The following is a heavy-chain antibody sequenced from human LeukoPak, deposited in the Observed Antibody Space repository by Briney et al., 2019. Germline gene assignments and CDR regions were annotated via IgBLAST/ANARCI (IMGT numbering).Heavy chain of an antibody. CDR2: ISGSGGST. D-gene: IGHD6-19*01. CDR1: GVTCRSSA. J-gene: IGHJ4*02. CDR3: AKETYSGGWYPYFDY. V-gene: IGHV3-23*01. Sequence: SCEATGVTCRSSAMSWVGDAPWKRMEWVSGISGSGGSTYYADSVKGRFTISRDNSKNTLFLQMNSLRAEDTAVYYCAKETYSGGWYPYFDYWGQGTLVTVSS.